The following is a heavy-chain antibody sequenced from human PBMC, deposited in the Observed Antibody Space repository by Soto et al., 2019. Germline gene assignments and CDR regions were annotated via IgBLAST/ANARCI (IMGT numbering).Heavy chain of an antibody. CDR1: RGSISSSSYY. V-gene: IGHV4-39*01. D-gene: IGHD6-13*01. Sequence: QLQLQESGPGLVKPSETLSLTCTVPRGSISSSSYYWGWIRQPPGKGLEWIGSIYYSGTTYYNPSLRSRVTISVDTAKNLFSRNLSSVTAAEPAVYYCARFHYSSSWYFWGQGTLVTVSS. CDR3: ARFHYSSSWYF. J-gene: IGHJ4*02. CDR2: IYYSGTT.